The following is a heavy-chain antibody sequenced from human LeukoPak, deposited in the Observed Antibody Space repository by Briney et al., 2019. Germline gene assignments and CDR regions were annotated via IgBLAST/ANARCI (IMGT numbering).Heavy chain of an antibody. CDR2: INSDGSST. CDR3: ARDPIPYYYDSSGPPDY. Sequence: PGGSLRLSCAASGFTSSSYWMHWVRQAPGKGLVWVSRINSDGSSTSYADSVKGRFTISRDNAKNTLYLQMNSLRAEDTAVYYCARDPIPYYYDSSGPPDYWGQGTLVTVSS. D-gene: IGHD3-22*01. CDR1: GFTSSSYW. J-gene: IGHJ4*02. V-gene: IGHV3-74*01.